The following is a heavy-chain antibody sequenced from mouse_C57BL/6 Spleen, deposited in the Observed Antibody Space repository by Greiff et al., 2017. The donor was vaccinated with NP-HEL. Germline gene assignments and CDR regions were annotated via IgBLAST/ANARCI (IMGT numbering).Heavy chain of an antibody. CDR2: IRSKSNNYAT. V-gene: IGHV10-1*01. J-gene: IGHJ3*01. CDR3: VRHDGYSWLAY. CDR1: GFSFNTYA. Sequence: EVQGVESGGGLVQPKGSLKLSCAASGFSFNTYAMNWVRQAPGKGLEWVARIRSKSNNYATSYADSVKDRFTISRDDSESMLYLQMNNLKTENTAMYYCVRHDGYSWLAYWSQGTLVTVSA. D-gene: IGHD2-3*01.